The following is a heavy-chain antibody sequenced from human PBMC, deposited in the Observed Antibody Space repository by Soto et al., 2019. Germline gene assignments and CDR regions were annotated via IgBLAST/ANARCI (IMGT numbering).Heavy chain of an antibody. CDR1: GYVFTTYW. J-gene: IGHJ5*01. CDR2: IYPDDSDV. D-gene: IGHD1-20*01. CDR3: ARRSNWNSAATDS. Sequence: GESLKISWKGTGYVFTTYWIAWVREMPGKGLEWIGIIYPDDSDVRYSPSFQGHVTISADKSINTAYLQWSSLKASDSAMYYCARRSNWNSAATDSWAQGNLLPVS. V-gene: IGHV5-51*01.